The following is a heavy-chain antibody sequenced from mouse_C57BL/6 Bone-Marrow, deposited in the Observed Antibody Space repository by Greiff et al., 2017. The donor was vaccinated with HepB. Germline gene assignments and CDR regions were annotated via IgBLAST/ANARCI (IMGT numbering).Heavy chain of an antibody. V-gene: IGHV5-12*01. CDR2: ISNGGGST. D-gene: IGHD2-1*01. CDR1: GFTFSDYY. CDR3: ARHGNYVYYAMDY. Sequence: EVQLQESGGGLVQPGGSLKLSCAASGFTFSDYYMYWVRQTPEKRLEWVAYISNGGGSTYYPDTVKGRFTISRDNAKNTLYLQMSRLKSEDTAMYYCARHGNYVYYAMDYWGQGTSVTVSS. J-gene: IGHJ4*01.